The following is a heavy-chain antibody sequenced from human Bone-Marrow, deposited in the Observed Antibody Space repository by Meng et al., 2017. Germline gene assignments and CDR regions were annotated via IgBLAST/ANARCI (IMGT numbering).Heavy chain of an antibody. CDR1: GFTFSSYA. Sequence: VEVVGSGGGLVKPGRSLRISCAASGFTFSSYAMHWVRQAPGKGLEWVAVISYDGSNKYYADSVKGRFTISRDNSKNTLYLQMNSLRAEDTGVYYCQWLSTHPPDQWGQGTLVTVSS. V-gene: IGHV3-30*01. J-gene: IGHJ4*01. CDR3: QWLSTHPPDQ. CDR2: ISYDGSNK. D-gene: IGHD3-22*01.